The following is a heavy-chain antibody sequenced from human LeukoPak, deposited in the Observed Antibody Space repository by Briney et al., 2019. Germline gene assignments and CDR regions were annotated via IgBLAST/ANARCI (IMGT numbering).Heavy chain of an antibody. CDR2: IWYDGSNK. D-gene: IGHD3-22*01. CDR1: GFTFSRYG. V-gene: IGHV3-33*01. Sequence: GGSLRLSCAASGFTFSRYGMHWVRQAPGKGLEWVAVIWYDGSNKYYADSVKGRFTISRDNSENTPYLQMNSLRAEDTAVYYCARDLDYYDTSGSSQGYWGQGTLVTVSP. CDR3: ARDLDYYDTSGSSQGY. J-gene: IGHJ4*02.